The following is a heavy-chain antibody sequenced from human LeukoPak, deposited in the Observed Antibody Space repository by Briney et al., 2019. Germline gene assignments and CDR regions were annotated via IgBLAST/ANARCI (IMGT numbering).Heavy chain of an antibody. CDR3: ARHGGLLWFGEPSNWFDP. CDR1: GGSISSYY. J-gene: IGHJ5*02. CDR2: IYTSGST. Sequence: SETLSLTCTVSGGSISSYYWSWIRQPAGKGLEWIGRIYTSGSTNYNPSLKSRVTMSVDTSKNQFSLKLSSVTAADTAVYYCARHGGLLWFGEPSNWFDPWGQGTLVTVSS. V-gene: IGHV4-4*07. D-gene: IGHD3-10*01.